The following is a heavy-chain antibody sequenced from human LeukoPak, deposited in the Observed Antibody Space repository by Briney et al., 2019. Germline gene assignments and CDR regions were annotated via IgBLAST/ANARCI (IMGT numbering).Heavy chain of an antibody. Sequence: SETLSLTCAVYGGSFSGSHWSWIRQPPGKGLEWIGEINHSGNTNYNPSLKSRVTISVDTSKNQFSLNLNSVTAADTAVYYCARVWPDVWGQGTTVTVSS. CDR3: ARVWPDV. CDR2: INHSGNT. V-gene: IGHV4-34*01. CDR1: GGSFSGSH. D-gene: IGHD2-21*01. J-gene: IGHJ6*02.